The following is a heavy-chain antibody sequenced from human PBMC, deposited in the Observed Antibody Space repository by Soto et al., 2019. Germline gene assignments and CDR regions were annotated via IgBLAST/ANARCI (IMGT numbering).Heavy chain of an antibody. D-gene: IGHD1-26*01. CDR3: ARGGQWDFLSDY. J-gene: IGHJ4*02. CDR2: ISAYNGNT. Sequence: QVQLVQSGAEVKKPGASVKVSCKASGYSFTRYYINWVRQAPGQGLEWMGWISAYNGNTHNEEKLQGRVTLTTDTSPSTAYMELRSRRSNDTAVYFCARGGQWDFLSDYWGQGTLVTVSS. CDR1: GYSFTRYY. V-gene: IGHV1-18*01.